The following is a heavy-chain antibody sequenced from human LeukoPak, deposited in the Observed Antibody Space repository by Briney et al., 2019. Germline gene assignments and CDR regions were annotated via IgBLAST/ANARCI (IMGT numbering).Heavy chain of an antibody. CDR1: GFTFSSYA. CDR2: ISGSGGST. V-gene: IGHV3-23*01. Sequence: GGSLRLPCAASGFTFSSYAMSWVRQAPGKGLEWVSAISGSGGSTYYADSVKGRFTISRDNSKNTLYLQMNSLRAEDTAVYYCAKVIEANGRMGIAVSEFWAYYFDYWGQGTLVTVSS. CDR3: AKVIEANGRMGIAVSEFWAYYFDY. J-gene: IGHJ4*02. D-gene: IGHD6-19*01.